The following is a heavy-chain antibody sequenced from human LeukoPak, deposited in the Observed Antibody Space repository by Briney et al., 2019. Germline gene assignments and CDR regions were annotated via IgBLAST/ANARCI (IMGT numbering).Heavy chain of an antibody. Sequence: GGSLRLSCAASGFTVSSNYMSWVRQAPGKGLEWVSVIYSGGSTYYADSVKGRFTISRDNSKNTLYLQMISLRAEDTAVYYCARDTVVRGVLGYYYYYGRDVWGQGTTVTVSS. CDR2: IYSGGST. CDR3: ARDTVVRGVLGYYYYYGRDV. CDR1: GFTVSSNY. J-gene: IGHJ6*02. V-gene: IGHV3-66*01. D-gene: IGHD3-10*01.